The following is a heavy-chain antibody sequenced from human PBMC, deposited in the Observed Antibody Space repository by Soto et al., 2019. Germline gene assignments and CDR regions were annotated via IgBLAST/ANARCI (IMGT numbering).Heavy chain of an antibody. CDR2: IYPGDSDT. CDR1: GYSFTSYW. CDR3: ARHLSAKVEQQLFNWFHP. J-gene: IGHJ5*02. Sequence: EVQLVQSGAEVKKPGESLKISCKGSGYSFTSYWIGWVRQMPGKGLEWMGIIYPGDSDTRYSPSFQGQVTISADKSISTAYLQWSSLKASDTAMYYCARHLSAKVEQQLFNWFHPWGQGTLVTGSS. V-gene: IGHV5-51*01. D-gene: IGHD6-13*01.